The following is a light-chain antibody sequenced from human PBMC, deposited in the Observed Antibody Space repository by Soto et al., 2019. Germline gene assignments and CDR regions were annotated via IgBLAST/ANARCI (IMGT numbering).Light chain of an antibody. J-gene: IGLJ2*01. V-gene: IGLV2-14*01. CDR1: SSDVGSYNY. Sequence: QSSLTQPASVSGSPGQSITISCTGTSSDVGSYNYVSWYQLHPGKAPKLMIYEVRNRPSGVSDRFSGSKSGKTASLTIFGLQAEDEAEYYCSAYTTSTTQVFGGGTKLTVL. CDR2: EVR. CDR3: SAYTTSTTQV.